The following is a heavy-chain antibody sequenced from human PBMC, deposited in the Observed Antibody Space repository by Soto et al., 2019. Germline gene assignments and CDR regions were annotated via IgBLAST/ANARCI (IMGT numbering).Heavy chain of an antibody. CDR1: GFTFSSYC. J-gene: IGHJ4*02. V-gene: IGHV3-48*02. D-gene: IGHD6-13*01. CDR3: ARGSSNWAYYFDF. Sequence: EVHLVESGGGLVQPGGSLRLSCAASGFTFSSYCLNWVRQAPGKGLEWVSYITSSGTTVYYADSVRGRFTISRDNAKNSLYLQMNSLRDDDTAVYYCARGSSNWAYYFDFWGQGTLVTVSS. CDR2: ITSSGTTV.